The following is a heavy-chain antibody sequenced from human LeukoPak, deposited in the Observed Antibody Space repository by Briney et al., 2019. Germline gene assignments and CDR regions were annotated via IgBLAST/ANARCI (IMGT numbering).Heavy chain of an antibody. CDR3: ARANYYYGSGSPYDY. Sequence: ASVKVSCKASGYTFTSYTINWVRQAPGQGLEWMGWISAYNGNTNYAQKLQGRVTMTTDTSTSTAYMELRSLRSDDTAVYYCARANYYYGSGSPYDYGGQGNLATVSS. J-gene: IGHJ4*02. D-gene: IGHD3-10*01. CDR1: GYTFTSYT. CDR2: ISAYNGNT. V-gene: IGHV1-18*01.